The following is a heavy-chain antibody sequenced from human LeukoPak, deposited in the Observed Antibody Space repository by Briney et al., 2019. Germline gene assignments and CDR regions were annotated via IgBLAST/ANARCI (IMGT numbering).Heavy chain of an antibody. V-gene: IGHV3-43*02. Sequence: GGSLRLSCAASGFTFDDYAMHWVRQAPGKGLEWVSLISGDGGSTYYADSVKGRFTISRDNSKNSLYLQMNSLRTEDTALYYCAKVIVEMATIAGAFDIWGQGTMVTVSS. CDR3: AKVIVEMATIAGAFDI. CDR2: ISGDGGST. D-gene: IGHD5-24*01. CDR1: GFTFDDYA. J-gene: IGHJ3*02.